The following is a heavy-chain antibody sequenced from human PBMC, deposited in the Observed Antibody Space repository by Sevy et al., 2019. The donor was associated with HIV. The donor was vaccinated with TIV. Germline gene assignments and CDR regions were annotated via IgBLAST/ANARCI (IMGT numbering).Heavy chain of an antibody. J-gene: IGHJ5*02. Sequence: SETLSLTCTVSGGSISSSSYYWGWIRQPPGKGLDWIGSIYYSGSTYYNPSLKSRVTISVDTSKNQFSLKLSSVTAADTAVYYCARQRWPIVVVPAAMMGWFDPWGQGTLVTVSS. CDR2: IYYSGST. CDR1: GGSISSSSYY. CDR3: ARQRWPIVVVPAAMMGWFDP. D-gene: IGHD2-2*01. V-gene: IGHV4-39*01.